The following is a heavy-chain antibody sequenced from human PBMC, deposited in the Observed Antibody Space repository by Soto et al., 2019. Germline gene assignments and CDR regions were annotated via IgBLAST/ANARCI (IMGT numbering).Heavy chain of an antibody. J-gene: IGHJ4*02. CDR2: ITRDGYNK. CDR1: GFIFKNYA. Sequence: QVQLVESGGGVVQPGRSLRLSCAVSGFIFKNYALNWFRQAPGKGLEWGASITRDGYNKYYADSVKGRFTISRDNSKKALILQMTALRVEASSVYYCTKISGGSSSVGMDYWGPGTLVTVSS. CDR3: TKISGGSSSVGMDY. D-gene: IGHD6-6*01. V-gene: IGHV3-30*04.